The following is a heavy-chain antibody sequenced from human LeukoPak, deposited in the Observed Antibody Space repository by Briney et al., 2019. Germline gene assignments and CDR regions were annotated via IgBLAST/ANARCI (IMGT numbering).Heavy chain of an antibody. Sequence: GGSLRLSCAASGFTFSSYSMNWVRQAPGKGMEWVSYISSSSSTIYYADSVKGRFTISRDNAKNSLYLQMNSLKDEDTAVYYCARGTYSSGWLFDYWGQGTLVTVSS. D-gene: IGHD6-19*01. CDR3: ARGTYSSGWLFDY. CDR1: GFTFSSYS. V-gene: IGHV3-48*02. J-gene: IGHJ4*02. CDR2: ISSSSSTI.